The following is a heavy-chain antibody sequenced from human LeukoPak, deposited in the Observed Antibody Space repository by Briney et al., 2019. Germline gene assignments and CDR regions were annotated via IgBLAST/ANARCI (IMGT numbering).Heavy chain of an antibody. V-gene: IGHV3-11*01. D-gene: IGHD5-12*01. Sequence: GGSLRLSCAASGFTFSDYYMSWIRQAPGKGLEWVAYITSSGDDIYYADSVKGRFTISRDNAKNALFLRMSSLRVEDTATYYCASDIVASSGDFWGQGTLVSVSS. J-gene: IGHJ4*02. CDR3: ASDIVASSGDF. CDR2: ITSSGDDI. CDR1: GFTFSDYY.